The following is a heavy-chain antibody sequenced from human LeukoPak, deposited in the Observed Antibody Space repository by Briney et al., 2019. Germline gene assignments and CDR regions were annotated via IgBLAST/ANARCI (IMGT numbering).Heavy chain of an antibody. V-gene: IGHV4-61*02. CDR2: INTSGST. J-gene: IGHJ4*02. CDR3: AREGYSSSWYSGYYYFDY. CDR1: GGSISSGSYF. Sequence: SETLSLTCTVAGGSISSGSYFWTWIREPAGKRLEWIGRINTSGSTNYNPSLKSRVTISVDTSKNQFSLKLSSVAAADTAVFFCAREGYSSSWYSGYYYFDYWGQGALVTVSS. D-gene: IGHD6-13*01.